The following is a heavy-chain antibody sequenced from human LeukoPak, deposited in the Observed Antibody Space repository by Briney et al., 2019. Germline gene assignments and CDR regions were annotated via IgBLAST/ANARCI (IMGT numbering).Heavy chain of an antibody. V-gene: IGHV4-61*01. Sequence: SETLSLTCTVSGGSVSTGHYCWSWIRQPPGKGLEWIGYINYSGSTNYNPSLKSRVTISVDMSKNQFSLKLSSVTAADTALYYCARGYGGNFFWGQGTLVTVSS. CDR3: ARGYGGNFF. CDR2: INYSGST. CDR1: GGSVSTGHYC. D-gene: IGHD4-23*01. J-gene: IGHJ4*02.